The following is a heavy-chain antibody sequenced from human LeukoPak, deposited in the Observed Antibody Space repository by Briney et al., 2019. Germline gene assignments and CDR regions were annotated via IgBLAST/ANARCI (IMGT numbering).Heavy chain of an antibody. CDR3: ARLADSTS. CDR2: IWPDDSDT. Sequence: GESLKISCKGSGYTFTNYWVAWVRQMPGKGLEWVGSIWPDDSDTRYSPSFRGQVTFSADNSISTAFLQWSSLKASDTAMYFCARLADSTSWGQGTLVNISS. D-gene: IGHD6-13*01. J-gene: IGHJ5*02. V-gene: IGHV5-51*01. CDR1: GYTFTNYW.